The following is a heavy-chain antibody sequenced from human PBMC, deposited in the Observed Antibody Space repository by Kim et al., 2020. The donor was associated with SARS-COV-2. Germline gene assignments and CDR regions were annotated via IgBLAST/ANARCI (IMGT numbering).Heavy chain of an antibody. CDR3: ASPGPSKYCRGSTCYPAPFDY. J-gene: IGHJ4*02. CDR1: GGSINTDW. D-gene: IGHD2-15*01. V-gene: IGHV4-4*02. CDR2: MYDSGST. Sequence: SETLSLTCTVSGGSINTDWWSWVRQPPGKGLEWIGEMYDSGSTNSNPSLKSRVTISVDKSKNQFSLKLSSVTAADTAVYYCASPGPSKYCRGSTCYPAPFDYWGQGTLVTVSS.